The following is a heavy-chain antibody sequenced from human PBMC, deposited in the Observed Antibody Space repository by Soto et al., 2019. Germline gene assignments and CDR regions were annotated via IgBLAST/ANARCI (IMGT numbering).Heavy chain of an antibody. Sequence: PSETLSITCTVSGGSISSGGYYWSWIRQHPGKGLEWIGYIYYSGSTYYNPSLKSRVTISVDTSKNQFSLKLSSVTAADTAVYYCARGRYSGYDLTPPFDYWGQGTLVTVSS. CDR1: GGSISSGGYY. J-gene: IGHJ4*02. V-gene: IGHV4-31*03. D-gene: IGHD5-12*01. CDR2: IYYSGST. CDR3: ARGRYSGYDLTPPFDY.